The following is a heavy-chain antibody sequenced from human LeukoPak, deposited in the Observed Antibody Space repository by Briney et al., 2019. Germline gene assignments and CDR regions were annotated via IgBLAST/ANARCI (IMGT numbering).Heavy chain of an antibody. D-gene: IGHD3-22*01. CDR3: ARLESSGYYPGY. CDR2: IYYSGST. Sequence: PSETLSLTCTVSGSSISYYYWSWIRQPPGKGLEWIGYIYYSGSTNYNPSLKCRVTISVDTSKNQFSLNLSSVTTDDTAVYYCARLESSGYYPGYWGQGTLVTVS. J-gene: IGHJ4*02. V-gene: IGHV4-59*01. CDR1: GSSISYYY.